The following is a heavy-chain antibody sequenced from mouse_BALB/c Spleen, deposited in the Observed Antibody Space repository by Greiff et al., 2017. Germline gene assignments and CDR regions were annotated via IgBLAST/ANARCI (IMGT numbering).Heavy chain of an antibody. CDR1: GFTFSSYT. J-gene: IGHJ2*01. V-gene: IGHV5-6-4*01. D-gene: IGHD1-2*01. CDR3: TRGDYGDY. Sequence: EVKLVESGGGLVKPGGSLKLSCAASGFTFSSYTMSWVRQTPEKRLEWVATISSGGSYTYYPDSVKGRFTISRENAKNTLYLQMSSLKSEDTAMYYWTRGDYGDYWGQGTTLTDS. CDR2: ISSGGSYT.